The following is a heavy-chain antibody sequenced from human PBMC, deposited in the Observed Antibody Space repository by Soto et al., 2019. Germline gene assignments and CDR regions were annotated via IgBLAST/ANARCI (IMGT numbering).Heavy chain of an antibody. CDR3: AKSGGESYCDY. J-gene: IGHJ4*02. Sequence: GGSLRLSCAASGFTFDDYSMHWVRQTPGKGLEWISLFFWDGATAYYADSVKGRFTTSRDNSKNTLYLQMNSLRSDDTALYYCAKSGGESYCDYWGQGSRVTVSS. CDR1: GFTFDDYS. CDR2: FFWDGATA. V-gene: IGHV3-43*01. D-gene: IGHD2-21*01.